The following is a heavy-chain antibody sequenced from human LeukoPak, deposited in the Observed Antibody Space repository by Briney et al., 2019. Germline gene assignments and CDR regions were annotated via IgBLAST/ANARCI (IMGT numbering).Heavy chain of an antibody. CDR1: GVTLSIHG. D-gene: IGHD3-16*01. Sequence: GGSLRLSRAPSGVTLSIHGMNGVRQAPRKGRECVLGISPSGGITYYTDSVKGRFTISRDNSKNTVSLQMNSLRGEDTAVYYCAEDDAWGRYKHWGQGTLVTVSS. CDR3: AEDDAWGRYKH. CDR2: ISPSGGIT. V-gene: IGHV3-23*01. J-gene: IGHJ1*01.